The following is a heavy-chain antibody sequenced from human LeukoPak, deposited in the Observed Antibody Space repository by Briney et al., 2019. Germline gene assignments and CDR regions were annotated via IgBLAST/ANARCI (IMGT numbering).Heavy chain of an antibody. D-gene: IGHD1-1*01. J-gene: IGHJ4*02. CDR1: SGSFSGFY. CDR2: INHSGST. CDR3: ARARNWNQWRFDY. V-gene: IGHV4-34*01. Sequence: SVTVSLTCAVYSGSFSGFYWMWMPQPPGKGWEEIEDINHSGSTNYNQSFKSRVTISVDTSKNQFYLELSSVTAADTAVYYCARARNWNQWRFDYWGQGTLVTVSS.